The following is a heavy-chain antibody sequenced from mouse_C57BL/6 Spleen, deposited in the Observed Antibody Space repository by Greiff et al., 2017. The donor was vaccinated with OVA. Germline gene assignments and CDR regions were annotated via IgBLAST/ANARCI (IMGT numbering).Heavy chain of an antibody. V-gene: IGHV7-4*01. CDR1: GFTFTDYY. CDR2: IRNKANGYTT. CDR3: VKAVRDGYYEGAMDY. J-gene: IGHJ4*01. Sequence: EVKVVESGGGLVQPGASLRLSCAASGFTFTDYYMSWVRQPPGKAPEWLALIRNKANGYTTEYTASVKGRFTISRDNSQNFLYLQMNTLRAEGSATYDCVKAVRDGYYEGAMDYWGQGTSVTVSS. D-gene: IGHD2-3*01.